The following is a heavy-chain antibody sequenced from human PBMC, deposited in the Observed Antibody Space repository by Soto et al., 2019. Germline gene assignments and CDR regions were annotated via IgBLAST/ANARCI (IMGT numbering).Heavy chain of an antibody. J-gene: IGHJ6*02. Sequence: ESGGGVVQPGRSLRLSCAASGFTFSSYAMHWVRQAPGKGLEWVAVISYDGSNKYYADSVKGRFTISRDNSKNTLYLQMNSLRAEDTAVYSCAREGLYYYGSGSYLDVWGQGTTVTVSS. V-gene: IGHV3-30-3*01. CDR2: ISYDGSNK. CDR3: AREGLYYYGSGSYLDV. CDR1: GFTFSSYA. D-gene: IGHD3-10*01.